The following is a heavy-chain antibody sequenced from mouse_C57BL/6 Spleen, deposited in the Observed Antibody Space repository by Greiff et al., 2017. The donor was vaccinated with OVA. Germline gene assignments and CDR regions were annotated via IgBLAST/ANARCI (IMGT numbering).Heavy chain of an antibody. Sequence: EVKLVESGPELVKPGASVKMSCKASGYTFTDYNMHWVKQSHGKSLEWIGYINPNNGGTSYNQKFKGKATLTVNKSSSTAYMELRSLTSEDSAVYYCASFTTAYAMDYWGQGTSVTVSS. CDR1: GYTFTDYN. D-gene: IGHD1-2*01. V-gene: IGHV1-22*01. J-gene: IGHJ4*01. CDR2: INPNNGGT. CDR3: ASFTTAYAMDY.